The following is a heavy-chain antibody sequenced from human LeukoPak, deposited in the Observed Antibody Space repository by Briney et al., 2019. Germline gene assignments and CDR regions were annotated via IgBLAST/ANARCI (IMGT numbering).Heavy chain of an antibody. CDR3: ASHYGDYAFDI. Sequence: ASVKVSCKASGGTFSSYAISWVRQAPGQGLEWMGWMNPNSGNTGYAQKFQGRVTMTRNTSISTAYMELSSLRSEDTAVYYCASHYGDYAFDIWGQGTMVTVSS. CDR2: MNPNSGNT. V-gene: IGHV1-8*02. CDR1: GGTFSSYA. J-gene: IGHJ3*02. D-gene: IGHD4-17*01.